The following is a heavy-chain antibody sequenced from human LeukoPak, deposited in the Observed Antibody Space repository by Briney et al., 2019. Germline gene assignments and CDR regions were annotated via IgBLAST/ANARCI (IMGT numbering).Heavy chain of an antibody. D-gene: IGHD3-10*01. CDR2: SYISGST. Sequence: SETLSLTCTVSGASINSYYWNWIRQPAGKGLEWIGRSYISGSTDYNPSLKSRVTVSVDTSQNQFSLKLTSVTAADTAVYYCARDQELGFWGQGTLVTLSS. CDR3: ARDQELGF. V-gene: IGHV4-4*07. CDR1: GASINSYY. J-gene: IGHJ4*02.